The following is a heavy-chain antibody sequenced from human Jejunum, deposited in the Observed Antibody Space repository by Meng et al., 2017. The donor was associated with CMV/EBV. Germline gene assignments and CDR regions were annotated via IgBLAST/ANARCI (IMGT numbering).Heavy chain of an antibody. CDR3: ARLEPLAAGGFFDY. Sequence: GFTFSTSGIHWVRQSPGAGLEWVSSISPSGSYKYYADSVKGRFTISRDNAKNSVHLDMNSLRAEDTAVYYCARLEPLAAGGFFDYWGQGTPVTVSS. V-gene: IGHV3-21*06. CDR2: ISPSGSYK. D-gene: IGHD6-13*01. CDR1: GFTFSTSG. J-gene: IGHJ4*02.